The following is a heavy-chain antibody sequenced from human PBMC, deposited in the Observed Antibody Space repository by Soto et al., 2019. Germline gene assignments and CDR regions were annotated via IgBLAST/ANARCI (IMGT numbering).Heavy chain of an antibody. CDR3: ARLRGYCSSTSCPNFDY. D-gene: IGHD2-2*01. J-gene: IGHJ4*02. V-gene: IGHV4-59*08. Sequence: SETLSLTCTVSGGSISSYYWSWIRQPPGRGLEWIGYIYYSGSTNYNPSLKSRVTISVDTSKNQFSLKLSSVTAADTAVYYCARLRGYCSSTSCPNFDYWGQGTLVTVS. CDR2: IYYSGST. CDR1: GGSISSYY.